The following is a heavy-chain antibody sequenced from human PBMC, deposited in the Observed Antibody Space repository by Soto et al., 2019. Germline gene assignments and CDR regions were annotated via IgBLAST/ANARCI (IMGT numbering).Heavy chain of an antibody. CDR2: IKSKIDGGTI. CDR3: TAAPSRGSR. J-gene: IGHJ4*02. V-gene: IGHV3-15*01. CDR1: GVTFSDTW. Sequence: EVQLVESGAGLVKPGGSLRLSCAASGVTFSDTWMTWVRQAPGKGLEWVGRIKSKIDGGTIDYAAPVKGRFTSSSDGSKNTLYLKMNNLNIPDTAMYDCTAAPSRGSRWSQGTLVTVSS. D-gene: IGHD3-16*01.